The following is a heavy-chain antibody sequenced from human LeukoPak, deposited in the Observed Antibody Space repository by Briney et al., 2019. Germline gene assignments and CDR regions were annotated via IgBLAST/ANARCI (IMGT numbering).Heavy chain of an antibody. J-gene: IGHJ4*02. CDR2: IRYDGSNK. Sequence: PGGSLRLSCAASGFTFSSYGMHWVRQAPGKGLEWVAFIRYDGSNKYYADSVKGRFTISRDNSKNTLYLQMNSLRAEDTAVYYCAKVSDRVTIFGVATGAFDYWGQGTLVTVSS. V-gene: IGHV3-30*02. CDR1: GFTFSSYG. CDR3: AKVSDRVTIFGVATGAFDY. D-gene: IGHD3-3*01.